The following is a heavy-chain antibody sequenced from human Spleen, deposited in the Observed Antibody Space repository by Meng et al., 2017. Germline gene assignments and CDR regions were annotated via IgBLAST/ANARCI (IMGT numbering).Heavy chain of an antibody. CDR1: GGSFSGYY. D-gene: IGHD4-11*01. J-gene: IGHJ4*02. V-gene: IGHV4-34*01. Sequence: QVQLQRWGAGLLKPSETLALTCAVYGGSFSGYYWSWIRQPPGKGLEWIGEINHSGSSNYNPSLKSRATISVDTSQNNLSLKLSSVTAADSAVYYCARGPTTMAHDFDYWGQGTLVTVSS. CDR3: ARGPTTMAHDFDY. CDR2: INHSGSS.